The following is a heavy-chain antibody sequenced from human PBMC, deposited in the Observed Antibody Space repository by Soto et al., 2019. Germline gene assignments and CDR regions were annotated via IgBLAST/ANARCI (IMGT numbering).Heavy chain of an antibody. CDR3: ARSIFGVVIEGNY. V-gene: IGHV3-66*01. CDR1: GFTVSSNY. CDR2: IYSGGST. D-gene: IGHD3-3*01. Sequence: GGSLRLSCAASGFTVSSNYMSWVRQAPGKGLEWVSVIYSGGSTYYADSVKGRFTISRDNSKNTLYLQMTSLRAEDTAVYYCARSIFGVVIEGNYWGQGTLVTVSS. J-gene: IGHJ4*02.